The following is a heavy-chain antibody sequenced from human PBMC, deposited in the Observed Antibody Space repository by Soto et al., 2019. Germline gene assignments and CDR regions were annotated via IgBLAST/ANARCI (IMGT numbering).Heavy chain of an antibody. CDR2: IDPSDSYT. J-gene: IGHJ6*02. Sequence: GESLKISCKGSGYSFTSYWISWVRQMPGKGLEWMGRIDPSDSYTNYSPSFQGHVTISADKSSSTAYLQWSSLKASDTAMYYCARPVDSPVGMDVWGQGTTVTVSS. CDR1: GYSFTSYW. D-gene: IGHD3-22*01. CDR3: ARPVDSPVGMDV. V-gene: IGHV5-10-1*01.